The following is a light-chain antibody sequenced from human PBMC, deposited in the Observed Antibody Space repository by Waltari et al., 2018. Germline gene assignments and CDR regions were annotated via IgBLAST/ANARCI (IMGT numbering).Light chain of an antibody. Sequence: DVKMTQARSSLCASVGDRVSISCRASQSINVYVDWYQQKPGKAPKLLIYGASTLQSGVPSRFSGSGSGTDFTLTISSLQPEDFASYYCQQSYKTPCTFGQGTKLEF. V-gene: IGKV1-39*01. J-gene: IGKJ2*02. CDR1: QSINVY. CDR2: GAS. CDR3: QQSYKTPCT.